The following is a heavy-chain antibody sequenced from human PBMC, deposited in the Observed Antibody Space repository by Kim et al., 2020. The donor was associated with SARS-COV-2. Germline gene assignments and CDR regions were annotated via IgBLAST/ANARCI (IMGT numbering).Heavy chain of an antibody. CDR2: IIPIFGTA. D-gene: IGHD2-21*02. CDR3: ARDLVVVTANPASNVDY. Sequence: ASVKVSCKASGGTFSSYAISWVRQAPGQGLEWMGGIIPIFGTANYAQKFQGRVTITADESTSTAYMELSSLRSEDTAVYYCARDLVVVTANPASNVDYWGQGTLVTVSS. CDR1: GGTFSSYA. J-gene: IGHJ4*02. V-gene: IGHV1-69*13.